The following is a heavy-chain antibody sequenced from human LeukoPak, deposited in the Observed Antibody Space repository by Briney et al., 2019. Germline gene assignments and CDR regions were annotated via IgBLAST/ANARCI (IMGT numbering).Heavy chain of an antibody. Sequence: GGSLRLSCAASGFTFSSYWMSWVRQAPGKGREWVANIKQEGSEKYYVDSVKGRFTISRDNAKNSLYLQMNSLRAEDTAVYYCARWVNYYDSSGYYWHPLDYWGQGTLVTVSS. D-gene: IGHD3-22*01. V-gene: IGHV3-7*01. CDR3: ARWVNYYDSSGYYWHPLDY. J-gene: IGHJ4*02. CDR2: IKQEGSEK. CDR1: GFTFSSYW.